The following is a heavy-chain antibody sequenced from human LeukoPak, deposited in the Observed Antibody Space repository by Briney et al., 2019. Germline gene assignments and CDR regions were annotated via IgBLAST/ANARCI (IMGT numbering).Heavy chain of an antibody. J-gene: IGHJ6*04. CDR3: AREWITNPFAPLGV. V-gene: IGHV4-30-4*08. Sequence: SETLSLTCTVSGGSISSGDYYWRWIRQPPGKGLEWIGYIYYSGSTYYNPSLKSRVTISVDTSKNQFSLKLSSVTAADTAVYYCAREWITNPFAPLGVWGKGTTVTVSS. D-gene: IGHD3-16*01. CDR1: GGSISSGDYY. CDR2: IYYSGST.